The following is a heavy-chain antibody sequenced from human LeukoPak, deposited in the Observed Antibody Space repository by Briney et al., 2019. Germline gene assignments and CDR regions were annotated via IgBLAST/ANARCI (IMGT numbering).Heavy chain of an antibody. Sequence: ASVKVSCKASGYTFTSHYMHWVRQAPGQGLEWMGIINPSGGSTSYAQKFQGRVTMTRDTSTNTVYMELSSLTSEDTAVYYCATSCSGGSCYYGMDVWGQGTTVTVSS. CDR1: GYTFTSHY. V-gene: IGHV1-46*01. CDR3: ATSCSGGSCYYGMDV. CDR2: INPSGGST. J-gene: IGHJ6*02. D-gene: IGHD2-15*01.